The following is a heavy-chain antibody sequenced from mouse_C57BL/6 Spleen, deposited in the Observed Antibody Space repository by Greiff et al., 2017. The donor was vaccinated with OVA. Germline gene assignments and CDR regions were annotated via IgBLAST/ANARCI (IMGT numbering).Heavy chain of an antibody. J-gene: IGHJ4*01. Sequence: VQLQQPGAELVKPGASVKMSCKASGYTFTSYWITWVKQRPGQGLEWIGDIYPGSGSTNYNEKFKSKATLTVDTSSSTAYMQLSSLTSEDSAVYYCARRTYYSGAMDYWGQGTSVTVSS. V-gene: IGHV1-55*01. CDR1: GYTFTSYW. D-gene: IGHD2-12*01. CDR2: IYPGSGST. CDR3: ARRTYYSGAMDY.